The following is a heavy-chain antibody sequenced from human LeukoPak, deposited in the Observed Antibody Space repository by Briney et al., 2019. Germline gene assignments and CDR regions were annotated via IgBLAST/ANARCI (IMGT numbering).Heavy chain of an antibody. CDR3: ARDRTTGSWGPYYYYGMDV. CDR2: ISGNGRYI. Sequence: PGGSLRLSCEASGFTFSIYGMNWVRQAPGRGLEWVSSISGNGRYIYYADSLKGRFTISRDNAKNSLYLQMNSLRAEDTAVYYCARDRTTGSWGPYYYYGMDVWGQGTTVTVPS. D-gene: IGHD1-1*01. J-gene: IGHJ6*02. CDR1: GFTFSIYG. V-gene: IGHV3-21*01.